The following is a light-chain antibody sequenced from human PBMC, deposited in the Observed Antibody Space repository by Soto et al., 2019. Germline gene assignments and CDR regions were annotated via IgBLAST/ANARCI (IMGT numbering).Light chain of an antibody. CDR2: EAA. CDR3: QQHNSYTT. V-gene: IGKV1-5*03. CDR1: QSVDKW. J-gene: IGKJ1*01. Sequence: DIQMTQSPSTLSASVGDRVTITCRASQSVDKWLVWYQQKPGQAPKLLIYEAASLQSGVPSRFSGSGYGTEFPITISSLQPDDFANYFCQQHNSYTTFGQGTKVQIK.